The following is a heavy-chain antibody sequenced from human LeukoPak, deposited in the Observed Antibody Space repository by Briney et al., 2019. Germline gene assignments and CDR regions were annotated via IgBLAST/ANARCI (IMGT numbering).Heavy chain of an antibody. CDR3: ARDLRGARDY. Sequence: GXSLXLSCAASGFTFSSYWMHWVRQTPGKGLLWVSRINTDGRITDYADSVRGRFTISRDNARNTLYLQMTSLRPEDTAVYYCARDLRGARDYWGQGTLVTVSS. D-gene: IGHD1-26*01. J-gene: IGHJ4*02. V-gene: IGHV3-74*01. CDR2: INTDGRIT. CDR1: GFTFSSYW.